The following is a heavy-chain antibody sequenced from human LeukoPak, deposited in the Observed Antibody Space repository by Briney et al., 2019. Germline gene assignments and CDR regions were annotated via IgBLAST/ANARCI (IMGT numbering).Heavy chain of an antibody. Sequence: PGGSLRLSCAASGFTFSSYSMNWVRQAPGKGLEWVSYISSSSSTIYYADSVKGRFTISRDNAKNSLYLQMNSLRAEDTAVYYCARDNPAAGIDYWGQGTLVTVSS. CDR2: ISSSSSTI. J-gene: IGHJ4*02. V-gene: IGHV3-48*01. CDR3: ARDNPAAGIDY. D-gene: IGHD6-13*01. CDR1: GFTFSSYS.